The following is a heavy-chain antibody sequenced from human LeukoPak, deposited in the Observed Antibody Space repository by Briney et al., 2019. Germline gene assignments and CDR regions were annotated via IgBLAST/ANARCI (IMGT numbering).Heavy chain of an antibody. CDR3: AKKVTGNGYHPFDY. CDR1: GFTFSNTA. Sequence: GGSLRLSCAVSGFTFSNTAMSWVRQAPEKGLEWVATLSSGGNTHYADSVQGRFTISRDSSKNMLYLQMNSLGVEDTAMYYCAKKVTGNGYHPFDYWGQGALVTVSS. D-gene: IGHD2-2*03. CDR2: LSSGGNT. J-gene: IGHJ4*02. V-gene: IGHV3-23*01.